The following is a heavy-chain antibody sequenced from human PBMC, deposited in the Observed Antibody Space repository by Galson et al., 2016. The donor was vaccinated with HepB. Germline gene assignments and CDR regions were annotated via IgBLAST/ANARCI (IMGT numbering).Heavy chain of an antibody. CDR3: AHSRFFGSGSPFGSDYYFDS. Sequence: PALVKPTQTLTLTCTFSGFSLSTTGVGVGWIRQPPGKALEWLALIYWDDDKRYSPSLKSRLTITKDTSKNQVVLTMTNMDPVDTATYYCAHSRFFGSGSPFGSDYYFDSWGQGTLVTVSS. V-gene: IGHV2-5*02. D-gene: IGHD3-10*01. CDR1: GFSLSTTGVG. CDR2: IYWDDDK. J-gene: IGHJ4*02.